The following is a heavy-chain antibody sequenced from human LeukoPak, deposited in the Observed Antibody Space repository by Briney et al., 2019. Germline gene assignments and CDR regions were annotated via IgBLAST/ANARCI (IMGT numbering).Heavy chain of an antibody. CDR3: ARVTGYTIEDYFDY. CDR1: GYTFTSYG. J-gene: IGHJ4*02. D-gene: IGHD3-9*01. V-gene: IGHV1-18*01. CDR2: ISTYNGNT. Sequence: ASVKVSCKASGYTFTSYGISWVRQAPGQGLEWMGWISTYNGNTNYAQKLQVRVTVTTDTSTSTAYMELRSLRSDDTAVYYCARVTGYTIEDYFDYWGQGTLVTVSS.